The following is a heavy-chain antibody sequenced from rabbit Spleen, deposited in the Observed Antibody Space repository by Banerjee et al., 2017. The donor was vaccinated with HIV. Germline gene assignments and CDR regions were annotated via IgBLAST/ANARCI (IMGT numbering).Heavy chain of an antibody. CDR2: IYNGDGST. CDR1: GFSFSSSYY. J-gene: IGHJ4*01. CDR3: ARDAAGREDFNL. D-gene: IGHD4-2*01. Sequence: QSLEESGGDLVKPGGTLTLTCTASGFSFSSSYYICWVRQAPGKGLEWIACIYNGDGSTYYASWVNGRFTISKTSSTTVTLQMTSLTVADTATYFCARDAAGREDFNLLGPGTLVTVS. V-gene: IGHV1S40*01.